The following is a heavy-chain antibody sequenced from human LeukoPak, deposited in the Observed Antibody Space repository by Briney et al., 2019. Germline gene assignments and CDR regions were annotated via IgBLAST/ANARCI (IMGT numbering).Heavy chain of an antibody. CDR3: ARGPQPAVPAAIHDYYYYMDV. J-gene: IGHJ6*03. D-gene: IGHD2-2*02. Sequence: ASVKVSCKASGYTFTSYYMHWVRQAPGQGLEWMGIINPSGGSTSYAQKFQGRVAMTRDMSTSTVYMELSSLRSEDTAVYYCARGPQPAVPAAIHDYYYYMDVWGKGTTVTVSS. V-gene: IGHV1-46*01. CDR2: INPSGGST. CDR1: GYTFTSYY.